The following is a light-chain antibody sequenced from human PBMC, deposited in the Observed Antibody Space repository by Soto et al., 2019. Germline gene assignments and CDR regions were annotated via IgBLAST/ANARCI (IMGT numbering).Light chain of an antibody. Sequence: EIVMTQSPATLSVSPGERATLSCRASQSVSSNLAWYQQKPGQPPPLLIYGASTSATGIPARFSGSGSGKELTVTRSWVQSEDVDVYHWQRYNSWRRTXGQGTK. CDR2: GAS. V-gene: IGKV3-15*01. J-gene: IGKJ1*01. CDR1: QSVSSN. CDR3: QRYNSWRRT.